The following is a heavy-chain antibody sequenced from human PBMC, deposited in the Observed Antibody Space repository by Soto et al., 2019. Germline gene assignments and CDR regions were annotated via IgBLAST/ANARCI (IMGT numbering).Heavy chain of an antibody. CDR1: GFTISSNA. D-gene: IGHD1-1*01. Sequence: VGSLRRSGAASGFTISSNAMDWVRQAPGKGLEWVSAIRDRGATTHYPDSVEGRFTISIDTSKNTLYLQLNTLRADDTAVYYCAKDKPGTTSFDYWGQGTLVTVSS. V-gene: IGHV3-23*01. J-gene: IGHJ4*02. CDR2: IRDRGATT. CDR3: AKDKPGTTSFDY.